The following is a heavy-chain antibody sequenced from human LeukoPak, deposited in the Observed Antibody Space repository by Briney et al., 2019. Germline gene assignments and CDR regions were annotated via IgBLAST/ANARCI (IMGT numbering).Heavy chain of an antibody. V-gene: IGHV3-30-3*01. CDR3: ARDAYYYDSSGYYYVGRAFDI. CDR1: GFTFSNYA. CDR2: ISYDGRNK. D-gene: IGHD3-22*01. Sequence: GGSLRLSCAASGFTFSNYAIHWVRQAPGKGLEWVAVISYDGRNKYYADSVKGRFTISRDNSKNTLYVQMNNLRAEDTAVYYCARDAYYYDSSGYYYVGRAFDIWGQGTMVTVSS. J-gene: IGHJ3*02.